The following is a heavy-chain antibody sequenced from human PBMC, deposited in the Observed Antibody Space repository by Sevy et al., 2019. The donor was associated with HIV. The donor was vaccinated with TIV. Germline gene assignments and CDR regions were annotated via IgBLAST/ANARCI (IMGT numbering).Heavy chain of an antibody. Sequence: GGSLRFSCAASGFTFDDYAMHWVRQAPGKGLEWVSGISWNSGSIGYADSVKGRFTISRDNAKNSLYLQMNSLRAEDTALYYCAKDSGSEGLNWFDPWGQGTLVTVSS. CDR3: AKDSGSEGLNWFDP. J-gene: IGHJ5*02. CDR2: ISWNSGSI. V-gene: IGHV3-9*01. D-gene: IGHD3-10*01. CDR1: GFTFDDYA.